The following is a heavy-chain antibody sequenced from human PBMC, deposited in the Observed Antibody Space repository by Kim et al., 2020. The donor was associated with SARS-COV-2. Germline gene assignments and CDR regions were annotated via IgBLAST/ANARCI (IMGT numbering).Heavy chain of an antibody. CDR1: GFTFDDYA. CDR3: AKDTGCSGGSCYSWDYY. D-gene: IGHD2-15*01. V-gene: IGHV3-9*01. J-gene: IGHJ6*01. Sequence: GGSLRLSCAASGFTFDDYAMHWVRQAPGKGLEWVSGISWNSGSIGYADSVKGRFTISRDNAKNSLYLQMNSLRAEDTALYYCAKDTGCSGGSCYSWDYY. CDR2: ISWNSGSI.